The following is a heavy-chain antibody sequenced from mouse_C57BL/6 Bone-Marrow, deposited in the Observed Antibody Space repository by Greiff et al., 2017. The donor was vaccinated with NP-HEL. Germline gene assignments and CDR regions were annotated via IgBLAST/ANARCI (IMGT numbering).Heavy chain of an antibody. CDR1: GYTFTSYW. V-gene: IGHV1-55*01. CDR3: ARFDYDEAWFAY. CDR2: IYPGSGST. Sequence: VQLQQPGAELVKPGASVKMSCKASGYTFTSYWITWVKQRPGQGLEWIGDIYPGSGSTNYNEKFKGKATLTVDTSSSTAYMQLSSLTSEDSAVYCCARFDYDEAWFAYWGQGTLVTVSA. J-gene: IGHJ3*01. D-gene: IGHD2-4*01.